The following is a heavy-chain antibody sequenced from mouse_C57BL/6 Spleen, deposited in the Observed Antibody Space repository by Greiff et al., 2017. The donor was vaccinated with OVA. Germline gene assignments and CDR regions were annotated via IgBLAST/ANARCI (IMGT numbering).Heavy chain of an antibody. CDR2: ISSGSSTI. D-gene: IGHD2-1*01. CDR3: ARPGGNPWFAY. J-gene: IGHJ3*01. Sequence: EVNVVESGGGLVKPGGSLKLSCAASGFTFSDYGMHWVRQAPEKGLEWVAYISSGSSTIYYADTVKGRFTISRDNAKNTLFLQMTSLRSEDTAMYYCARPGGNPWFAYWGQGTLVTVSA. CDR1: GFTFSDYG. V-gene: IGHV5-17*01.